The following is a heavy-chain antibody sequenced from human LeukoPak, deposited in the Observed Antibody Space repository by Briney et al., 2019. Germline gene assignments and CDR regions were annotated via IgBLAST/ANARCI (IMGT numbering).Heavy chain of an antibody. D-gene: IGHD1-26*01. J-gene: IGHJ4*02. CDR2: IYYSGST. V-gene: IGHV4-39*07. CDR1: GGSISSDNYY. CDR3: ARYVGATGFFDY. Sequence: SETLSLTCTVSGGSISSDNYYWGWIRQPPGKGLEFIGSIYYSGSTNYNPSLKSRVTISVDTSKNQFSLKLSSVTAADTAVYYCARYVGATGFFDYWGQGTLVTVSS.